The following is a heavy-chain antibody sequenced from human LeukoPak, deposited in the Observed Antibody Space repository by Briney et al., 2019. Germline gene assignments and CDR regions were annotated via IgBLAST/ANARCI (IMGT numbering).Heavy chain of an antibody. D-gene: IGHD6-13*01. V-gene: IGHV3-7*03. CDR1: GFTFSSYT. CDR2: IRQDGDTK. J-gene: IGHJ4*02. Sequence: GGSLRLSCAASGFTFSSYTMSWVRQAPGKGLEWVANIRQDGDTKYYVDSVKGRFTISRDNAMDSLYLQMNSLRAEDTAIYYCARSLPYGTTWYGRSDFWGQGTLVTVSS. CDR3: ARSLPYGTTWYGRSDF.